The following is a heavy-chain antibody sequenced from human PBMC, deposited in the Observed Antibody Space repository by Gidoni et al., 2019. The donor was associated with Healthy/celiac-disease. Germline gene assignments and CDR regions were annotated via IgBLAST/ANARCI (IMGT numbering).Heavy chain of an antibody. J-gene: IGHJ4*02. Sequence: EVQLLESGGGLVQPGGSLRLSCAASGFTFSSYAMSWVRQAPGKGLEWVSAISGSGGSTYYADSVKGRFTISRDNSKNTLYLQMNSLRAEDTAVYYCAKDIEGVYYYGSGSSYYFDYWGQGTLVTVSS. CDR3: AKDIEGVYYYGSGSSYYFDY. CDR1: GFTFSSYA. V-gene: IGHV3-23*01. CDR2: ISGSGGST. D-gene: IGHD3-10*01.